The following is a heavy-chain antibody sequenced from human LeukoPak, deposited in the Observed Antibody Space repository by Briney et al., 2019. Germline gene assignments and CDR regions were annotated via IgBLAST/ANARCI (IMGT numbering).Heavy chain of an antibody. V-gene: IGHV3-23*01. CDR1: GFTFSSYA. D-gene: IGHD3-10*01. J-gene: IGHJ4*02. Sequence: PGGSLRLSCAASGFTFSSYAMSWVRQAPGKGLEWVSAISGSGGSTYYADSVKGRFTISRDNSKNTLYLQMNSLRAEDTAVYYCARYRDYYGSGSSDYWGQGTLVTVSS. CDR2: ISGSGGST. CDR3: ARYRDYYGSGSSDY.